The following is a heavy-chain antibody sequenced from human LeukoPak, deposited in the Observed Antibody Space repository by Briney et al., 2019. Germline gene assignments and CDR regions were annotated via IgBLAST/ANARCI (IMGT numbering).Heavy chain of an antibody. D-gene: IGHD4-17*01. J-gene: IGHJ4*02. V-gene: IGHV2-70*12. CDR3: AHIFSSPTVTTFFDY. Sequence: ESGPTLVNPTQTLTLTCTFSGFSLSTSGMCVSWIRQPPGKALEWLARIDWDDDKYYSTSLKTRLTITKDTSKNQVVLTMTNMDPVDTATYYCAHIFSSPTVTTFFDYWGQGTLVTVSS. CDR2: IDWDDDK. CDR1: GFSLSTSGMC.